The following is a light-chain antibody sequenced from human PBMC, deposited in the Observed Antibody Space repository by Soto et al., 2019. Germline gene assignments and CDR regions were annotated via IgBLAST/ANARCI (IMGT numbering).Light chain of an antibody. CDR1: QSVSNY. CDR3: QQYGRSGT. Sequence: IVLTQTPATLSLSPGERATLSCRASQSVSNYLAWYQHKPGQAPRLLIYDASSRATGIPDRFSGSGSGTDFTLTISRLEPEDFAVYYCQQYGRSGTFGQGTKVDI. V-gene: IGKV3-20*01. CDR2: DAS. J-gene: IGKJ1*01.